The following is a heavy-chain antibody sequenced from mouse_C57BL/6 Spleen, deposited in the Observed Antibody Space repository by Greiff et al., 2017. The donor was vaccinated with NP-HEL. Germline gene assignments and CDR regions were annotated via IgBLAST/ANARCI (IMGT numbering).Heavy chain of an antibody. CDR2: INPGSGGT. CDR3: ARGTGTGAWFAY. J-gene: IGHJ3*01. D-gene: IGHD4-1*01. Sequence: LVESGAELVRPGTSVKVSCKASGYAFTNYLIEWVKQRPGQGLEWIGVINPGSGGTNYNEKFKGKATLTADKSSSTAYMQLSSLTSEDSAVYFCARGTGTGAWFAYWGQGTLVTVSA. CDR1: GYAFTNYL. V-gene: IGHV1-54*01.